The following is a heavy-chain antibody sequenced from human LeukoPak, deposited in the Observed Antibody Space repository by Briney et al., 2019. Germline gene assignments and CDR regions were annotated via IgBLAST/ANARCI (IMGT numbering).Heavy chain of an antibody. Sequence: SGGSLRLSCAASGFTFSSYGMHWVRQAPGRGLEWVAVISYDGSNKYYADSVKGRFTISRDNSKNTLYLQMNSLRAEDTAVYYCAKDGRDTMVRGVILRVDYWGQGTLVTVSS. J-gene: IGHJ4*02. CDR1: GFTFSSYG. CDR3: AKDGRDTMVRGVILRVDY. D-gene: IGHD3-10*01. CDR2: ISYDGSNK. V-gene: IGHV3-30*18.